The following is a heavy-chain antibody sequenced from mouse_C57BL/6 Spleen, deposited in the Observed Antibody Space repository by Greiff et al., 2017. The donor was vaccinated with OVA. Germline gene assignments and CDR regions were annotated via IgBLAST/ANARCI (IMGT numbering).Heavy chain of an antibody. D-gene: IGHD2-3*01. V-gene: IGHV1-81*01. CDR2: IYPRSGNT. J-gene: IGHJ2*01. CDR3: AREDYEGYWFDY. Sequence: QVQLQQSGAELARPGASVKLSCKASGYTFTSYGISWVKQRTGQGLEWIGEIYPRSGNTYYNEKFKGKATLTADKSSSTAYMELRSLTSEDSAVYFCAREDYEGYWFDYWGQGTTLTVSS. CDR1: GYTFTSYG.